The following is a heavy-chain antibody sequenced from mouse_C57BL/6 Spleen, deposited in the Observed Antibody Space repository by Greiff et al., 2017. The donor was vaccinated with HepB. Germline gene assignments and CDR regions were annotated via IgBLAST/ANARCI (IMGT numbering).Heavy chain of an antibody. CDR2: ILPGSGST. D-gene: IGHD3-2*02. Sequence: VQLQESGAELMKPGASVKLSCKATGYTFTGYWIEWVKQRPGHGLEWIGEILPGSGSTNYHEKFKGKATFTADTSSNTAYMQLSSLTTEDSAIYDCARGGQLMLLRYYFDYWGQGTTLTVSS. CDR1: GYTFTGYW. V-gene: IGHV1-9*01. J-gene: IGHJ2*01. CDR3: ARGGQLMLLRYYFDY.